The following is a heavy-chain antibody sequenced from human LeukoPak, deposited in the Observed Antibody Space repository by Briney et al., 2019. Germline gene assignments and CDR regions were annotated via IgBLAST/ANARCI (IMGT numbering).Heavy chain of an antibody. Sequence: GGSLRLSCAASGFTFSSYSMNWVRQAPGKGLEWVSSISSSSSYIYYADSVKGRFTISRDNAKNSLYLQMNSLRAEDTAVYYCAREDYGDYEMGLWGQGTLVTASS. J-gene: IGHJ4*02. CDR2: ISSSSSYI. CDR1: GFTFSSYS. D-gene: IGHD4-17*01. CDR3: AREDYGDYEMGL. V-gene: IGHV3-21*04.